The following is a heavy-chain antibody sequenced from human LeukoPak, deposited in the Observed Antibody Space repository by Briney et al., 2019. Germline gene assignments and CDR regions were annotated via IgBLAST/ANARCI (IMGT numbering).Heavy chain of an antibody. CDR1: GGSISSGGYS. D-gene: IGHD1-26*01. Sequence: SETLSLTCAVSGGSISSGGYSWSWIRQPPGKGLEWIGYIYHSGSTYYNPSLKSRVTISVDRSENQFSLKLSSVTAADTAVYYCARVNSGSWFDPWGQGTLVTVSS. CDR3: ARVNSGSWFDP. J-gene: IGHJ5*02. V-gene: IGHV4-30-2*01. CDR2: IYHSGST.